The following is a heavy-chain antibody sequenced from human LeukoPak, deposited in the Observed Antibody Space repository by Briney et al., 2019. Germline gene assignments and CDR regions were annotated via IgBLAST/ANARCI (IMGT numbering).Heavy chain of an antibody. CDR2: INSDGSST. CDR3: ARQYSYDSSGYYPWDY. J-gene: IGHJ4*02. V-gene: IGHV3-74*01. Sequence: GGSLRLSCVASGFTFSSYWMHWVRQAPGEGLVWILHINSDGSSTTYADSVKGRFTISRDNAQNTLYLQMNSLRAEDTAMYYCARQYSYDSSGYYPWDYWGQGTLVTVSS. CDR1: GFTFSSYW. D-gene: IGHD3-22*01.